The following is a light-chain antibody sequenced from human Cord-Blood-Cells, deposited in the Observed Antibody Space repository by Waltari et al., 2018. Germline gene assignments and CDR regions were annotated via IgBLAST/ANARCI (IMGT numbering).Light chain of an antibody. Sequence: QSALTQPASVSGSPGQSITISCTGTSSAVGGYNSVSWYQQHPGKAPKLMIYDVSNRPSGVSNRVSGSKSGNTASLTISGLQAEDEADYYCSSYTSSSTVVFGGGTKLTVL. CDR2: DVS. V-gene: IGLV2-14*01. CDR3: SSYTSSSTVV. J-gene: IGLJ2*01. CDR1: SSAVGGYNS.